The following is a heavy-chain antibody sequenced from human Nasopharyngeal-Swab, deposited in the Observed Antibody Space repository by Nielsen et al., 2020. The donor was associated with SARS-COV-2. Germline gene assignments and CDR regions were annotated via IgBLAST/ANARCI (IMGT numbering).Heavy chain of an antibody. CDR2: INPNSGGT. CDR3: ARGSSYDSSGYYSHYYYGMDV. CDR1: GYTFTGHY. Sequence: ASVKVSCKASGYTFTGHYMHWVRQAPGQGLEWMGWINPNSGGTNYAQKFQGWVTMTRDTSISTAYMELSRLRSDDTAVYSCARGSSYDSSGYYSHYYYGMDVWGQGTTVTVSS. V-gene: IGHV1-2*04. J-gene: IGHJ6*02. D-gene: IGHD3-22*01.